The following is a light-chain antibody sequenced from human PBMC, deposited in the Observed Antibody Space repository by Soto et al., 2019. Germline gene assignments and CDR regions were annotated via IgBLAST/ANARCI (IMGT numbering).Light chain of an antibody. V-gene: IGLV2-14*01. CDR1: SSDVGAYNY. Sequence: QSVLTQPASVSGSPGQSITISCTGTSSDVGAYNYVSWYQQHPGKAPKLMIYDVSNRPSGVSNRFSGSKSGNTASLTIAGLQAEDEADYDCSSYTSSSTLVFGGGTKLTVL. J-gene: IGLJ2*01. CDR3: SSYTSSSTLV. CDR2: DVS.